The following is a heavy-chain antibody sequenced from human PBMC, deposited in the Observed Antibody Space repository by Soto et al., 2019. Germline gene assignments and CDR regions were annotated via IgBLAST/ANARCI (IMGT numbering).Heavy chain of an antibody. CDR1: GYTFTRYN. CDR2: INVGNGNT. CDR3: ARTDITMVRGVSYYFDY. Sequence: GASVKVSCKTPGYTFTRYNIHWVRQAPGQRLEWMGWINVGNGNTRYSQKFQGRLTLTRDTSASTAYMELSSLGSEDTAVYYCARTDITMVRGVSYYFDYWGQGTLVTVSS. D-gene: IGHD3-10*01. J-gene: IGHJ4*02. V-gene: IGHV1-3*01.